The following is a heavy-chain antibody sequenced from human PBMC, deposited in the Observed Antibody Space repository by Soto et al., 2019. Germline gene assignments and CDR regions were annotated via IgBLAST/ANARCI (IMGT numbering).Heavy chain of an antibody. D-gene: IGHD2-2*01. CDR3: ARVHCTSPGCVPLDP. Sequence: PSDTLSVTCTVSGGSIISSSYYWGSIRQPPGKGLEWIGSIYYSGSTYHNPSLKSRVTISVDTSNNQFSLKLTSVTPPDTPVYKCARVHCTSPGCVPLDPWVNGTLV. CDR2: IYYSGST. V-gene: IGHV4-39*01. CDR1: GGSIISSSYY. J-gene: IGHJ5*02.